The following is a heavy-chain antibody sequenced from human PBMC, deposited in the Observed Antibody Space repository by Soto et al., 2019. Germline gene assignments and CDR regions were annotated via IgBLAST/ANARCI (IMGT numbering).Heavy chain of an antibody. CDR1: GFTFSSYA. V-gene: IGHV3-23*01. D-gene: IGHD3-9*01. J-gene: IGHJ4*02. CDR3: AKRGHDILTGYYPYFDY. Sequence: GGSLRLSCAASGFTFSSYAMSWVRHAPGKGLEWVSAISGSGGSTYYADSVKGRFTISRDNSKNTLYLQMNSLRAEDTAVYYCAKRGHDILTGYYPYFDYWGQGTLVTVSS. CDR2: ISGSGGST.